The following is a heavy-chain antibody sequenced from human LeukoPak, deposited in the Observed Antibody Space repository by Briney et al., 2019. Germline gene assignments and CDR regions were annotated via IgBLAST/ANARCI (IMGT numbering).Heavy chain of an antibody. CDR1: GFTFSNYA. D-gene: IGHD3-9*01. Sequence: AGGSLRLSCAASGFTFSNYAMSWVRQAPGKGLEWVSAITGSGGNTYYADSVKGRFTISRDNSKNTLYLQMNSLRDEDTAVYYCAKWGDFDVLTGYYVPDFWGQGTLVTVSS. CDR3: AKWGDFDVLTGYYVPDF. V-gene: IGHV3-23*01. J-gene: IGHJ4*02. CDR2: ITGSGGNT.